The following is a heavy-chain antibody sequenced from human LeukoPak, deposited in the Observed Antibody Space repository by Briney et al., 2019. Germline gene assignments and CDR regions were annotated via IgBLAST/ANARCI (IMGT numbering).Heavy chain of an antibody. CDR3: AKNGRGTRYCSSTSCYGTDYYYYMDV. Sequence: GGSLRLSCAASGFTFSDTWMHWVRQAPGKGLEWVSLISWDGGSTYYVDSVKGRFTISRDNRKNSLYLQMNSLRVEDTALYYCAKNGRGTRYCSSTSCYGTDYYYYMDVWGKGTTVTVSS. V-gene: IGHV3-43D*03. J-gene: IGHJ6*03. CDR1: GFTFSDTW. CDR2: ISWDGGST. D-gene: IGHD2-2*01.